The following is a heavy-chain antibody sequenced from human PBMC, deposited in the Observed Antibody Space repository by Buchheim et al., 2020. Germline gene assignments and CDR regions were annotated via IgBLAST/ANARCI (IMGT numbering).Heavy chain of an antibody. Sequence: EMQLVESGGGLAQPGGSLRLSCVGSGFIFSRHSMNWVRQAPGKGLEWISFISSGISHIHYADSVKGRFTIFRDNAALYLQMNNLRDEDTGVYFCAREDCSTTNCYSFSPLYGLDVWGQGTT. CDR2: ISSGISHI. V-gene: IGHV3-48*02. J-gene: IGHJ6*02. CDR1: GFIFSRHS. CDR3: AREDCSTTNCYSFSPLYGLDV. D-gene: IGHD2-15*01.